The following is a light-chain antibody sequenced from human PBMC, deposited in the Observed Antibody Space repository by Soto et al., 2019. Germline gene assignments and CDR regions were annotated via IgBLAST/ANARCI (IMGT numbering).Light chain of an antibody. Sequence: DIQMTQSPSTLSASVGDRVTITCRASQSIDTWLAWHQQKPGQVPKLLISKASSLESGVPSRFSGSGSGTEFTLTIISLQPDVSATYYCQQYNSYRAFGQGTKVEI. CDR1: QSIDTW. CDR3: QQYNSYRA. CDR2: KAS. V-gene: IGKV1-5*03. J-gene: IGKJ1*01.